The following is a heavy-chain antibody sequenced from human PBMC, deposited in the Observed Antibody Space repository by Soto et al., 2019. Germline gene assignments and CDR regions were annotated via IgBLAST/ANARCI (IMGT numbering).Heavy chain of an antibody. D-gene: IGHD6-13*01. J-gene: IGHJ6*02. CDR1: GYTFTGYY. Sequence: QVQLVQSGADVTTPGASVRVSCKASGYTFTGYYVHWVRQAPGQGLQWMGWINPETGDTRYAQKLQGRVTLFMDTSTKTAYLEMSRRRVDAAVVYFWGREPYGVIADGMDGWGQGTTVTVSS. CDR3: GREPYGVIADGMDG. CDR2: INPETGDT. V-gene: IGHV1-2*02.